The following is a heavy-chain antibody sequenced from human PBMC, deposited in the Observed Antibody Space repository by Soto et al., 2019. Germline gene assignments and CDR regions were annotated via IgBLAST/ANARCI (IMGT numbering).Heavy chain of an antibody. V-gene: IGHV4-59*01. Sequence: XETLSLTCTVSGGSISSYYWSWIRQPPGKGLEWIGYIYYSGSTNYNPSLKSRVTISVDTSKNQFSLKLSSVTAADTAVYYCARQKLLRDYYYYAMDVWGQGTTVTVS. D-gene: IGHD6-13*01. CDR3: ARQKLLRDYYYYAMDV. CDR1: GGSISSYY. J-gene: IGHJ6*02. CDR2: IYYSGST.